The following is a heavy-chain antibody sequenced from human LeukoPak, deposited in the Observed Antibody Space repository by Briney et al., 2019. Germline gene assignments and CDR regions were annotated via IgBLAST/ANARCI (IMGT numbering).Heavy chain of an antibody. Sequence: QPGGPLRLSCAASGFTLSRYWMSWVRQAPGKGLEWVANIKHDGSEKYYVDSVKGRFTISRDNAKNSLYLQMNSLRGEDTAVYYCARDRDYYNYFEYWGQGTLVTVSS. J-gene: IGHJ4*02. CDR1: GFTLSRYW. D-gene: IGHD3-10*01. V-gene: IGHV3-7*04. CDR2: IKHDGSEK. CDR3: ARDRDYYNYFEY.